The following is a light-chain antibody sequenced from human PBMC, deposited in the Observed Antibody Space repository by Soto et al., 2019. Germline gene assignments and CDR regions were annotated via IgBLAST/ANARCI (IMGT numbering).Light chain of an antibody. CDR1: QSVSSY. J-gene: IGKJ2*01. CDR2: ESS. V-gene: IGKV3-11*01. Sequence: IVLTQSPATLSLSPGQRATLSCRASQSVSSYLAWYQQKPGQAPRILIYESSNSATGIPARVRGSGSGTDFTLTISSLEPEDFAVDYGQQRSNWPRYTFGHVTKMESK. CDR3: QQRSNWPRYT.